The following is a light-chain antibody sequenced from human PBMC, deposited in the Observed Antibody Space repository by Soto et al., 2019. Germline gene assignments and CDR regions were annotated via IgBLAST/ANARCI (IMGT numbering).Light chain of an antibody. CDR3: QQYNSYPWT. J-gene: IGKJ1*01. CDR2: DAS. Sequence: DIQITQSPSTLSASVGDRVTITCRASQSISAWLAWYQQKAGKPPKILIYDASSLESGVPSRFSGSGSGTEFTLPISRLQPDDFETYYCQQYNSYPWTFGQGTKVDIK. CDR1: QSISAW. V-gene: IGKV1-5*01.